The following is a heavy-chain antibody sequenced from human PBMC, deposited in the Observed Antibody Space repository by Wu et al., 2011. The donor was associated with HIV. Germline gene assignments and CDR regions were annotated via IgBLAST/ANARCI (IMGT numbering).Heavy chain of an antibody. D-gene: IGHD2-15*01. Sequence: QVQLVQSGAEVKKPGSPVKVSCKASGGTFSSYAISWVRQAPGQGLEWMGGIIPVFGAARYAQKFQDRVTITADKSTSTAYMELSSLRSEDTAVYYCARGVAATLLGPITYYGMDVWGQGTTVTVSS. J-gene: IGHJ6*02. CDR3: ARGVAATLLGPITYYGMDV. CDR1: GGTFSSYA. V-gene: IGHV1-69*06. CDR2: IIPVFGAA.